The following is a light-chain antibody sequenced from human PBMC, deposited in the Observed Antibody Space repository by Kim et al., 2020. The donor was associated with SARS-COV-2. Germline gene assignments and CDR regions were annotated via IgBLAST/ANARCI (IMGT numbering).Light chain of an antibody. CDR2: GAS. J-gene: IGKJ5*01. CDR3: QQYGSSPLIT. CDR1: QSVSSSY. V-gene: IGKV3-20*01. Sequence: PGERATLSCRASQSVSSSYLAWYQQKPGQAPRLLIYGASSRATGIPDRFSGSGSGTDFTLTISRLEPEDFAVYYCQQYGSSPLITFGQGTRLEIK.